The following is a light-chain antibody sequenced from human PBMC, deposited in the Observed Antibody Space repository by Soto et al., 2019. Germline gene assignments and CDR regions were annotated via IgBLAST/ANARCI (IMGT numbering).Light chain of an antibody. CDR2: AAS. Sequence: DIQLTQSPSFLSASVGDRVTISCRASQDINNYLAWYQQTPGKAPKLLIYAASTLQRGAPSRFSGSGSGTEFALTISNLQPEDFATYYCQQLNSYPYTFGQGTKLEIK. CDR1: QDINNY. J-gene: IGKJ2*01. CDR3: QQLNSYPYT. V-gene: IGKV1-9*01.